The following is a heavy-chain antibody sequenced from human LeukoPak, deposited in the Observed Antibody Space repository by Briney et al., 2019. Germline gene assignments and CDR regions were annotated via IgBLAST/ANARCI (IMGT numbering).Heavy chain of an antibody. V-gene: IGHV3-7*01. D-gene: IGHD2-15*01. Sequence: GGSLRLSCVVSGFTFSNYWMSWLRRAPGKGLEWVINIRPDGGEKYFVDSVKGRFTISRDNAKNSLYLQMNSLRAEGTAVYYCARDLSGPSVYWGQGTLVTVSS. CDR3: ARDLSGPSVY. CDR2: IRPDGGEK. J-gene: IGHJ4*02. CDR1: GFTFSNYW.